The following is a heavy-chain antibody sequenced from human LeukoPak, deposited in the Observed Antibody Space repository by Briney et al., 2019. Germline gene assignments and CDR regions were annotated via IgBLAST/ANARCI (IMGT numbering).Heavy chain of an antibody. CDR3: ARAINYCGGDCYYFDY. CDR2: MNPNSGNT. CDR1: GYTFPSYD. D-gene: IGHD2-21*02. Sequence: ASVKVSCKASGYTFPSYDFNWVRQPTGQGLEWMGWMNPNSGNTGYAQKFQGRVTITRNTSIRTAYMELSSLRSTDAPVYYCARAINYCGGDCYYFDYGGQGTLVTVSS. V-gene: IGHV1-8*03. J-gene: IGHJ4*02.